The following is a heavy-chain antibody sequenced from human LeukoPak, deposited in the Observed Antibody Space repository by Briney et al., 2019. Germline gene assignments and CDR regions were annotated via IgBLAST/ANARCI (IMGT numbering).Heavy chain of an antibody. D-gene: IGHD5-18*01. J-gene: IGHJ5*02. V-gene: IGHV3-30*19. CDR1: GFTFSSYG. CDR3: ARNRGYTYDYDSFDP. CDR2: ITYDGSEM. Sequence: GGSLRLSCAASGFTFSSYGMYWVRQAPGKGLECVAFITYDGSEMYYADSVKGRFTISRDNSRDTLYLQVNSLRGDDTAIYYCARNRGYTYDYDSFDPWGQGTLATVSS.